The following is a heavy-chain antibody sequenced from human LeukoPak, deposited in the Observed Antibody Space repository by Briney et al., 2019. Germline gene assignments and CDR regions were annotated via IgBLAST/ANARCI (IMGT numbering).Heavy chain of an antibody. CDR3: ARGGELRRTLYYYYYYGMDV. V-gene: IGHV1-8*01. CDR2: MNPNSGNT. CDR1: GYTFTSYD. J-gene: IGHJ6*02. D-gene: IGHD1-7*01. Sequence: ASVKVSCKASGYTFTSYDINWVRQATGQGLEWMGWMNPNSGNTGYAQKFQGRVTMTRNTSISTAYMELSSLRSEDTAVYYCARGGELRRTLYYYYYYGMDVWGQGTTVTVSS.